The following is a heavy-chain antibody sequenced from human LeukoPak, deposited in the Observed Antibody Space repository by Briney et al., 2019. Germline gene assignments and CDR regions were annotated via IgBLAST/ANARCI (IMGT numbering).Heavy chain of an antibody. CDR1: GGSISRSSYY. J-gene: IGHJ5*02. Sequence: SETLSLTCTVSGGSISRSSYYWGWIRQPPGKGLEWIGSMYYSGSTFYNPSLKSRVTILVDTTKNQFSLNLRSVTAADTAVYYCVRGPYGSSISNWFDPWGQGLLVTVSS. D-gene: IGHD3-10*01. CDR3: VRGPYGSSISNWFDP. V-gene: IGHV4-39*07. CDR2: MYYSGST.